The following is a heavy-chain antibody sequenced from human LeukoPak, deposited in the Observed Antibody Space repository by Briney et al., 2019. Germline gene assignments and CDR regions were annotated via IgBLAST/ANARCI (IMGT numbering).Heavy chain of an antibody. CDR2: INHSGST. D-gene: IGHD2-2*02. CDR1: GGSFSGYY. V-gene: IGHV4-34*01. CDR3: AGRPHRLIVPAAIRAGYYYGMDV. Sequence: SETLSLTCAVYGGSFSGYYWSWIRQPPGKGLEWIGEINHSGSTNYNPSLKSRVTISVDTSKNQFSLKLSSVTAADTAVYYCAGRPHRLIVPAAIRAGYYYGMDVWGQGTTATVSS. J-gene: IGHJ6*02.